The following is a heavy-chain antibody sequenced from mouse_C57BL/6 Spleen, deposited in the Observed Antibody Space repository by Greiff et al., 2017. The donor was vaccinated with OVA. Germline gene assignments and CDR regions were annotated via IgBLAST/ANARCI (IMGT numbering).Heavy chain of an antibody. J-gene: IGHJ3*01. CDR3: ARWKGYDYDAFAY. Sequence: QVQLQQSGPELVKPGASVKISCKASGYAFSSSWMNWVKQRPGKGLEWIGRIYPGDGDTNYNGKFKGKATLTVDKSSSTAYMQLSSLTSEDSAVYFCARWKGYDYDAFAYWGQGTLVTVSA. CDR1: GYAFSSSW. D-gene: IGHD2-4*01. CDR2: IYPGDGDT. V-gene: IGHV1-82*01.